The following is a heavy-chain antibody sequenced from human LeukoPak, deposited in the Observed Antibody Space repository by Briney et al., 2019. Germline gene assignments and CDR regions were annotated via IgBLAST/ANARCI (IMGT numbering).Heavy chain of an antibody. CDR1: GYTFTDYY. Sequence: ASVKVSCKASGYTFTDYYMHWVRQAPGQGLEWMGWINPNSCSTYYAQKFQGRVTLTSDTSFTTAYMELTTLRSDDTAVYYCARKLTDTGGLYWGQGTLVTVSS. CDR3: ARKLTDTGGLY. D-gene: IGHD5-18*01. J-gene: IGHJ4*02. CDR2: INPNSCST. V-gene: IGHV1-2*02.